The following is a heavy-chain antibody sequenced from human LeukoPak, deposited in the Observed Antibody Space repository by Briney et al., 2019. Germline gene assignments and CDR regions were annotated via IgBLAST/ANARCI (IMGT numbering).Heavy chain of an antibody. CDR3: ARGGNTKWDLPTINY. V-gene: IGHV4-34*01. CDR1: GFTFTKFW. CDR2: INHSGST. Sequence: GSLRLSCEASGFTFTKFWMSWVRQPPGKGLEWIGEINHSGSTNYNPSLKSRVTISVDTSKNQFSLKLSSVTAADTAVYFCARGGNTKWDLPTINYWGQGTLVTVSS. J-gene: IGHJ4*02. D-gene: IGHD1-26*01.